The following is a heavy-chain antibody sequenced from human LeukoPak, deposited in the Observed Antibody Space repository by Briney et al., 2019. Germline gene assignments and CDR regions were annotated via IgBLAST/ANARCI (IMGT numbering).Heavy chain of an antibody. V-gene: IGHV4-4*02. CDR1: GGSISSSNW. J-gene: IGHJ4*02. D-gene: IGHD3-22*01. Sequence: SETLSLTCAVSGGSISSSNWWSWVRQPPGKGLEWIGEIYHSGGTNYNPSLKSRVTISVDTSKNQFSLKLSSVTAADTAVYYCARLRYDSSGYYFGFDYWGQGTLVTVSS. CDR2: IYHSGGT. CDR3: ARLRYDSSGYYFGFDY.